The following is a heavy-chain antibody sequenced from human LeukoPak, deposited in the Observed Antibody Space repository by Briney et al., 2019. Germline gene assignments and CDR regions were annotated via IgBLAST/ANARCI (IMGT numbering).Heavy chain of an antibody. J-gene: IGHJ1*01. CDR1: GYTFTGYY. CDR2: INPNSGGT. D-gene: IGHD4-17*01. V-gene: IGHV1-2*02. Sequence: ASVKVSCKASGYTFTGYYMHWVRQAPGQGLEWMGWINPNSGGTNYAQKFQGRVTVTRDTSISTAYMELSRLRSDDTAVYYCARLTRLGYGDYVEYFQHWGQGTLVTVSS. CDR3: ARLTRLGYGDYVEYFQH.